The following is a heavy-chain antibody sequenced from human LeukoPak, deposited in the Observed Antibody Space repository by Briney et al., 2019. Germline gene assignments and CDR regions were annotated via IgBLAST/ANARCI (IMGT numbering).Heavy chain of an antibody. Sequence: GGSLRLSCAASGLTFGDYAMHWVRQAPGKGLEWVSGISWNSGSIGYADSVKGRFTISRDNAKHSLYLQMNSLRTEDTALYYCAKGPLYYYDSTGRIDYWGQGTLVTVSS. V-gene: IGHV3-9*01. CDR2: ISWNSGSI. CDR3: AKGPLYYYDSTGRIDY. J-gene: IGHJ4*02. CDR1: GLTFGDYA. D-gene: IGHD3-22*01.